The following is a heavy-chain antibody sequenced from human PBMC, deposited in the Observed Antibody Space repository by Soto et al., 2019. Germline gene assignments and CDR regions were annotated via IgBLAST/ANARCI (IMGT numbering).Heavy chain of an antibody. D-gene: IGHD6-13*01. CDR2: FSGTGGYT. CDR1: GFTLSSYA. CDR3: AKSFSSNWYDYFDY. V-gene: IGHV3-23*01. J-gene: IGHJ4*02. Sequence: PGGSLRLSCAASGFTLSSYAMSWVRQAPGKGLEWVSTFSGTGGYTYYADSVKGRFTISRDKSKNTLYLQMNSLRAEDTALYYCAKSFSSNWYDYFDYWGQGSLVTVSS.